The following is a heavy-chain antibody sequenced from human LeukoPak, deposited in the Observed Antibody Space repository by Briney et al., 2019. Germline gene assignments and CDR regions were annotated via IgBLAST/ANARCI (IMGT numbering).Heavy chain of an antibody. Sequence: SETLTLTCTVSSGLISSYYWSWIRQPPGKGLEWIGYIYYSGSTNYNPSLKSRVTISVDTSKNQFSLKLSSVTAADTAVYYCARSGDYYDSSGYYGAWGQGTLVTVSS. CDR2: IYYSGST. CDR1: SGLISSYY. CDR3: ARSGDYYDSSGYYGA. D-gene: IGHD3-22*01. J-gene: IGHJ5*02. V-gene: IGHV4-59*01.